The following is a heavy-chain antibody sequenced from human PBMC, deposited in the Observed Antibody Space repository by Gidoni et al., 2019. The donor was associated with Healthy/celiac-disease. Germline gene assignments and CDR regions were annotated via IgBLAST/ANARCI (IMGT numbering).Heavy chain of an antibody. D-gene: IGHD6-19*01. CDR1: GGSISSYY. Sequence: QVQLQESGPGLVKPSETLSLTCTVSGGSISSYYWSWLRQPPGKGLEWIGYIYYSGSTNYNPSLKSRVTISVDTSKNQFSLKLSSVTAADTAVYYCARDQGYSSGWTTEDDAFDIWGQGTMVTVSS. J-gene: IGHJ3*02. CDR3: ARDQGYSSGWTTEDDAFDI. V-gene: IGHV4-59*01. CDR2: IYYSGST.